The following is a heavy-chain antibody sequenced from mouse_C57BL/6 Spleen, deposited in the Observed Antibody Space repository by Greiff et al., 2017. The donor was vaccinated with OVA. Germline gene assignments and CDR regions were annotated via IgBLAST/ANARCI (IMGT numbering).Heavy chain of an antibody. V-gene: IGHV5-17*01. J-gene: IGHJ1*03. CDR3: ARGWGDCYFDV. CDR2: ISSGSSTI. D-gene: IGHD2-3*01. CDR1: GFTFSDYG. Sequence: DVKLVESGGGLVKPGGSLKLSCAASGFTFSDYGMHWVRQAPEKGLEWVAYISSGSSTIYYADTVRGRFTISRDNAKNTLFLQMTSLRSEDTAMYYCARGWGDCYFDVWGTGTTVTVSS.